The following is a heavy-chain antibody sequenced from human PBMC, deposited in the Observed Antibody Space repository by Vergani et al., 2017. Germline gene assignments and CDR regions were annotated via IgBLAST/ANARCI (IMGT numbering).Heavy chain of an antibody. CDR2: ISYSGDT. J-gene: IGHJ4*02. CDR1: GDSISPYF. Sequence: QVQLHESGPGLVKPSETLSLTCTVSGDSISPYFWTWIRQPPGQGLEWIGYISYSGDTNCAPSLKSRVSISLDTSKNQFSLQVNSVTPSDTAVYYCARGGLVVDDVWGQGTLVTVSS. CDR3: ARGGLVVDDV. D-gene: IGHD2-15*01. V-gene: IGHV4-59*01.